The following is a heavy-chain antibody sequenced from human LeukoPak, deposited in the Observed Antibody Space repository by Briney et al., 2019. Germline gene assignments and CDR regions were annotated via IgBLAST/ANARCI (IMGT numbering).Heavy chain of an antibody. CDR2: IYTSGST. V-gene: IGHV4-61*02. J-gene: IGHJ4*02. CDR3: ARGFRGDNFDY. CDR1: GGSISSGSYY. Sequence: PSQTLSLTCTVSGGSISSGSYYWSWIRQPAGKGLEWIGRIYTSGSTNYNPSLKSRVTISVDTSKNQFSLKLSSVTAADTAVYFCARGFRGDNFDYWGQGTLVTVSS. D-gene: IGHD7-27*01.